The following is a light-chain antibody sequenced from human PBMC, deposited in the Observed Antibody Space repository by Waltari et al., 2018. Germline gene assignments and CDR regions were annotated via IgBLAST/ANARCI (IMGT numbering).Light chain of an antibody. Sequence: YVLTQPPSVSVDPGKTARLTCGGENIGSTGVSGYQQKPGQAPVLVMFYDSDRPSEIPERFSGSNSGNTATLTISWVEAGDEADYHCQVWDDVTDSGVFGGGTKLTVL. V-gene: IGLV3-21*04. CDR3: QVWDDVTDSGV. J-gene: IGLJ3*02. CDR1: NIGSTG. CDR2: YDS.